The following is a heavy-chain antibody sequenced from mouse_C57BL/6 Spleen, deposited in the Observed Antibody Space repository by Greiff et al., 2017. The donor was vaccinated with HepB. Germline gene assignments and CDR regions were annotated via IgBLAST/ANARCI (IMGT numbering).Heavy chain of an antibody. J-gene: IGHJ3*01. CDR2: IDPSDGET. CDR1: GYTFTSYW. V-gene: IGHV1-52*01. D-gene: IGHD1-1*01. CDR3: ARRGYYVSLYAY. Sequence: QVQLQQPGAELVRPGSSVKLSCKASGYTFTSYWMHWVKQRPIQGLEWIGNIDPSDGETNYNQKFKDKATLVVDKSSSTAYMQLSSLTSEDSAVYYCARRGYYVSLYAYWGQGTLVTVSA.